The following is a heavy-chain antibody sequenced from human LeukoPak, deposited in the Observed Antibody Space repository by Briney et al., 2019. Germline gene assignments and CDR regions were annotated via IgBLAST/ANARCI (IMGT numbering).Heavy chain of an antibody. V-gene: IGHV4-4*07. CDR2: ISITDST. CDR1: GASISDYY. J-gene: IGHJ5*02. D-gene: IGHD6-19*01. CDR3: ARLRRDSSGWYADAS. Sequence: SETLSLTCTVSGASISDYYWSWIRQPAGKGLEWIGRISITDSTNYNPSLTSRVTMSVDTSKNQFSLNLRSLSAADTAVYYCARLRRDSSGWYADASWGQGTLVTVSS.